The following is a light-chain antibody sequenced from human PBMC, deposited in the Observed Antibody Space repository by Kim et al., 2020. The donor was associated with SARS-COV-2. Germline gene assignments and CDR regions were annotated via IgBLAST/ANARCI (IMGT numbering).Light chain of an antibody. Sequence: SQAPGERATPACGASQGVNSNVAWCQLTPGQAPRLLVYGASARATGIPARFGGSGYGTEFTLTISSLQSEDFAVYYCNKYNDWPLTFGGGTKVEIK. CDR1: QGVNSN. CDR2: GAS. V-gene: IGKV3-15*01. J-gene: IGKJ4*01. CDR3: NKYNDWPLT.